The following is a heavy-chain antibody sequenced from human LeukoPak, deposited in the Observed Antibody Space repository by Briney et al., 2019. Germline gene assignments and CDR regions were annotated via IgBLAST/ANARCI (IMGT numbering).Heavy chain of an antibody. CDR2: IWYDGSNK. Sequence: GGSLRLSCAASGFTFSSYGMHWVRQAPGKGLEWVAVIWYDGSNKYYADSVKGRFTISRDNSKNTLYLQMNSLRAEDTAVYYCARDGIAAVAIDYWGQGTLVHVSS. CDR1: GFTFSSYG. V-gene: IGHV3-33*01. J-gene: IGHJ4*02. CDR3: ARDGIAAVAIDY. D-gene: IGHD6-13*01.